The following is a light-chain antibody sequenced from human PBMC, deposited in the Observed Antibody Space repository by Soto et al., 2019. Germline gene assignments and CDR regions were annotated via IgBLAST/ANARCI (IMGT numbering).Light chain of an antibody. J-gene: IGLJ1*01. Sequence: QCALTQPPSVSAAPGQKVTISCSGSSSNIGNNYVSWYQQLPGTAPKLLIYENNKRPSGIPDRFSGSKSGTSATLGITGLQTGDEADYYCGTWDSSLSATYVFGTGTKVTVL. CDR1: SSNIGNNY. CDR3: GTWDSSLSATYV. CDR2: ENN. V-gene: IGLV1-51*02.